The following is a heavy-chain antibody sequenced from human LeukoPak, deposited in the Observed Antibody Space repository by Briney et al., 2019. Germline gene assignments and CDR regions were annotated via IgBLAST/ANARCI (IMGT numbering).Heavy chain of an antibody. CDR2: ISAYNGNT. Sequence: ASVKVSCKASGYTLTSYGITWVRQAPGQGLEWMGWISAYNGNTNYAQKVQGRVTMTTDTSTTTAYMELRSLRSDDTAVYYCARGPIIDIAIIPAADEYYYMDVWGKGTTVTVSS. CDR3: ARGPIIDIAIIPAADEYYYMDV. CDR1: GYTLTSYG. J-gene: IGHJ6*03. D-gene: IGHD2-2*01. V-gene: IGHV1-18*01.